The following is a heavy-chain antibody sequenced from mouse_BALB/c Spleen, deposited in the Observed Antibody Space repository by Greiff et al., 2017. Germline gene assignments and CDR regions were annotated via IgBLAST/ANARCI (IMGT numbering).Heavy chain of an antibody. CDR3: TREDISALCAY. D-gene: IGHD3-2*01. J-gene: IGHJ3*01. Sequence: VQLQQSGTVLARPGASVKMSCKASGYTFTSYWMHWVKQRPGQGLEWIGAIYPGNSDTSYNQKFKGKAKLTAVTSTSTAYMELSSLTNEDSAVYYCTREDISALCAYWGQGTLVTVCA. CDR1: GYTFTSYW. CDR2: IYPGNSDT. V-gene: IGHV1-5*01.